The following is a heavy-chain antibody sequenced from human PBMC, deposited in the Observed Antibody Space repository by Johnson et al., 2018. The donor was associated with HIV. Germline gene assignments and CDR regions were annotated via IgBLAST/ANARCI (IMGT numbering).Heavy chain of an antibody. V-gene: IGHV3-30-3*01. CDR3: ARDRGGIAEQSGAFDI. CDR2: IFGGGGN. Sequence: QVQLVESGGGLIQPGGSLKPSCAASGLTSSSFAMPGVRQAPGQGLKWVAVIFGGGGNYYADPVKGSFTLSRDKSKNTLHLQSNSLRAEDTAVYYCARDRGGIAEQSGAFDIWGQGTMVTVSS. J-gene: IGHJ3*02. D-gene: IGHD6-13*01. CDR1: GLTSSSFA.